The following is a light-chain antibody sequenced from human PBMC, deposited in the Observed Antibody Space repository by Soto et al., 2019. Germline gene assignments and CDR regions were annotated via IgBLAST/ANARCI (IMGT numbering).Light chain of an antibody. Sequence: EIVLTQSPGTLSLSPGERATLSCRASQSFSSSYLDWYQQKPGQAPRLLIYGASSRATGIPERFSGSGSGTDLTLTISRLEPEDVAVYYCQQYCTSNTFGQGTRLEI. J-gene: IGKJ5*01. V-gene: IGKV3-20*01. CDR1: QSFSSSY. CDR2: GAS. CDR3: QQYCTSNT.